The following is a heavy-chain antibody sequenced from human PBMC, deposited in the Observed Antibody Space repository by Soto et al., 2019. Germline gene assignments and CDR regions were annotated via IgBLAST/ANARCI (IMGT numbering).Heavy chain of an antibody. Sequence: SVKVFRKASWGTFSSYTISWVRQAPGQGLEWMGRIIPSLGIANYAQKFQGRVTITADKSTSTAYMELSSLRSEDTAVYYCVVVVPAATYNWFDPWGQGTLVTVSS. CDR1: WGTFSSYT. CDR2: IIPSLGIA. D-gene: IGHD2-2*01. V-gene: IGHV1-69*02. J-gene: IGHJ5*02. CDR3: VVVVPAATYNWFDP.